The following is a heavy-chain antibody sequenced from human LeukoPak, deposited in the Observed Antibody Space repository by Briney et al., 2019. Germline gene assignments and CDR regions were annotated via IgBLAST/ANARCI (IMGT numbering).Heavy chain of an antibody. CDR1: GGTFSSYA. Sequence: ASVKVSCKASGGTFSSYAISWVRQAPGQGLEWMGGIIPIFGTANYAQKFQGRVTMTRDTSISTAYMELSRLRSDDTAVYYCARERNYYDSSGYYYAYFDYWGQGTLVTVSS. D-gene: IGHD3-22*01. V-gene: IGHV1-69*05. CDR3: ARERNYYDSSGYYYAYFDY. CDR2: IIPIFGTA. J-gene: IGHJ4*02.